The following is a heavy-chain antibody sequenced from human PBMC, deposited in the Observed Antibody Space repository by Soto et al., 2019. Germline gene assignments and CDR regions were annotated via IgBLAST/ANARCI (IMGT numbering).Heavy chain of an antibody. J-gene: IGHJ6*02. Sequence: QVQLQESGPGLLKPSQTLSLTCTLSGDSLTRSDYYWSWIRQAPGKGLEWIGYISYSGNSHYNPSLKSRLTIAIDTSKSQISLTLASVTAADTAVYYCARVGEVEYVPPHRNYYRYAMDVWGQGATVAVS. CDR2: ISYSGNS. V-gene: IGHV4-30-4*01. D-gene: IGHD2-8*02. CDR3: ARVGEVEYVPPHRNYYRYAMDV. CDR1: GDSLTRSDYY.